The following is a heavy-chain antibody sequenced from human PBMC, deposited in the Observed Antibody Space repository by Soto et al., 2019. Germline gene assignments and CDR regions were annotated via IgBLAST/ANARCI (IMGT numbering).Heavy chain of an antibody. CDR1: GFIFSSYA. J-gene: IGHJ5*02. CDR2: ISDDGSSK. D-gene: IGHD4-17*01. CDR3: TRADLTVTLSVFDP. V-gene: IGHV3-30-3*01. Sequence: QVQLVESGGGVVQPGRSLRLSCAASGFIFSSYAMHWVRQAPGKGLEWVALISDDGSSKYYADSVKGRFTISRDNSKNTLYLHMNSLSAEDTAVYYCTRADLTVTLSVFDPWGQGTLVTFSS.